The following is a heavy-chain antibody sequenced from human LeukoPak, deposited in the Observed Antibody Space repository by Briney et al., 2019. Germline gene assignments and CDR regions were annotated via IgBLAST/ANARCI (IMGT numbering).Heavy chain of an antibody. D-gene: IGHD1-1*01. CDR2: IYYSGST. CDR3: ASNWSDFDY. V-gene: IGHV4-39*07. CDR1: GGSISSSSYY. J-gene: IGHJ4*02. Sequence: PSETLSLTCTVSGGSISSSSYYWGWIRQPPGKGLEWIGSIYYSGSTYYNPSLKTRLTISLDTSKNQFSLKLSSVTAADTAVYYCASNWSDFDYWGQGILVTVSS.